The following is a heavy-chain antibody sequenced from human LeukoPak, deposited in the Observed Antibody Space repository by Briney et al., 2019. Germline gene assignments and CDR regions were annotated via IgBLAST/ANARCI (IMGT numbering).Heavy chain of an antibody. CDR2: IYYSGST. J-gene: IGHJ4*02. V-gene: IGHV4-30-4*01. CDR1: GGPISSGDYY. D-gene: IGHD2-8*02. Sequence: PSETLSLTCTVSGGPISSGDYYWSWIRQPPGKGLEWIGYIYYSGSTYYNPSLKSRVTISVDTPKNQFSLKLNSVTAADTAVYYCARTGGTIDYWGQGTLVTVSS. CDR3: ARTGGTIDY.